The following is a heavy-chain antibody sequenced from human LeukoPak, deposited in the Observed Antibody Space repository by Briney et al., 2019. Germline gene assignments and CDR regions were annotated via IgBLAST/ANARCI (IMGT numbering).Heavy chain of an antibody. CDR1: GGTFSSYA. D-gene: IGHD5-18*01. Sequence: ASVKVSCKASGGTFSSYAISWVRQAPGQGLEWMGGIIPIFGTANYAQKFQGRVTMTEDTSTDTAYMELSSLRSEDTAVYYCATMRYSYGYFDYWGQGTLVTVSS. J-gene: IGHJ4*02. V-gene: IGHV1-69*06. CDR2: IIPIFGTA. CDR3: ATMRYSYGYFDY.